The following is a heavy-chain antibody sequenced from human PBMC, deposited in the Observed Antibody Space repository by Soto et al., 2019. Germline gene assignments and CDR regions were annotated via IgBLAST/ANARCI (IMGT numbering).Heavy chain of an antibody. D-gene: IGHD5-12*01. Sequence: QVQLVESGGGVVQPGRSLRLSCAASGFTFSSYGMHWVRQAPGKGLEWVAVISYDGSNKYYADSVKGRFTISRDNSKNTLYLQMNSLRAEDTAVYYCANRRDGYNSLDDWGQGTLVTVSS. CDR3: ANRRDGYNSLDD. V-gene: IGHV3-30*18. J-gene: IGHJ4*02. CDR2: ISYDGSNK. CDR1: GFTFSSYG.